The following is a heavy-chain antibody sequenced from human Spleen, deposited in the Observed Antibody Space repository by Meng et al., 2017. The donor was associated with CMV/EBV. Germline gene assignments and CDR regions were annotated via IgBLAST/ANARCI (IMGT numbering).Heavy chain of an antibody. V-gene: IGHV3-23*01. D-gene: IGHD3-3*01. CDR2: ISGSGGST. CDR1: GFTFSSYA. Sequence: AASGFTFSSYAMSWVRQAPGKGLEWVSAISGSGGSTYYADSVKGRFTISRDNSKNTLYLQMNSLRAEDTAVYYCAKDWSGDNWFDPWGQGTLVTVSS. CDR3: AKDWSGDNWFDP. J-gene: IGHJ5*02.